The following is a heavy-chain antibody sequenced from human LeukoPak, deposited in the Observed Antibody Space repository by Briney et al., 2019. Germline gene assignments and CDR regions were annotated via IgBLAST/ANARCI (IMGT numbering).Heavy chain of an antibody. V-gene: IGHV1-46*01. CDR3: ARDGGYCSSTSCYLYDY. D-gene: IGHD2-2*01. CDR2: INPSGGST. Sequence: ASVKVSCKASGYTFTSYYMHWVRQAPGQGLEWMGIINPSGGSTSYAQKFQGRVTMTRDTSTSTVYMELSSLRSEDTAVYYCARDGGYCSSTSCYLYDYWGQGTLVTVSS. J-gene: IGHJ4*02. CDR1: GYTFTSYY.